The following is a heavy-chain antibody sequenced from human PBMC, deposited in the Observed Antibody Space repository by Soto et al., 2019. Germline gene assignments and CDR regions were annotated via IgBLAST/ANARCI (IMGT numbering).Heavy chain of an antibody. D-gene: IGHD4-4*01. CDR2: IIPIFGTA. CDR1: GGTFSSYA. J-gene: IGHJ6*02. CDR3: ARDGGDYSNNSYYYYGMDV. V-gene: IGHV1-69*12. Sequence: QVQLVQSGAEVKKPGSSVKVSCKASGGTFSSYAISWVRQAPGQGLEWMGGIIPIFGTANYAQKFQGRVTITADESTSTAYMELSSLRSEDTAVYYCARDGGDYSNNSYYYYGMDVWGQGTTVTVSS.